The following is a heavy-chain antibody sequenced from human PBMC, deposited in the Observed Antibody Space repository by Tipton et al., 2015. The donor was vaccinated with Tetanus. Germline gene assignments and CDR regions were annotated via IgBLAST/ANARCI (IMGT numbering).Heavy chain of an antibody. CDR1: GGSFSGYY. D-gene: IGHD3-3*01. V-gene: IGHV4-34*01. Sequence: TLSLTCAVYGGSFSGYYWSWIRQTPGKGLEWIGDISHSGTTAYNPSLKSRVSMSVDASNNQFSLMLSSVTAADTGIYYCAGDITVYGVDAWGQGTTVTVSS. CDR2: ISHSGTT. J-gene: IGHJ6*02. CDR3: AGDITVYGVDA.